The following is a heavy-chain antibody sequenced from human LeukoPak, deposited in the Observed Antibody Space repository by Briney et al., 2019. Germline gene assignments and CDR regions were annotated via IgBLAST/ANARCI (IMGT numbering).Heavy chain of an antibody. CDR2: IYHSGST. CDR3: ARSSSSWYYRFDP. V-gene: IGHV4-38-2*02. J-gene: IGHJ5*02. Sequence: SETLSLTCTVSGYSISSGYYWGWIRQPPGKGLEWIGSIYHSGSTYYNPSLKSRVTISVDTSKNQFSLKLSSVTAADTAVYYCARSSSSWYYRFDPWGQGTLVTVSS. CDR1: GYSISSGYY. D-gene: IGHD6-13*01.